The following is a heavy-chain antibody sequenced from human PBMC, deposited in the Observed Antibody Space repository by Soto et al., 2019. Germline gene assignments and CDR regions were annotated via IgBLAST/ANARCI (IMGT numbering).Heavy chain of an antibody. D-gene: IGHD6-19*01. J-gene: IGHJ3*02. V-gene: IGHV3-7*03. CDR3: ARGLAVAGNDAFDI. CDR2: IKEDGSDM. CDR1: GFTFSSYW. Sequence: PGGSLRLSCAASGFTFSSYWMSWVRQAPGKGLEWVANIKEDGSDMYYVDSVKGRFTISRDNAKNSLYLQMNSLRVEDTAVYYCARGLAVAGNDAFDIWGQGTMVTVS.